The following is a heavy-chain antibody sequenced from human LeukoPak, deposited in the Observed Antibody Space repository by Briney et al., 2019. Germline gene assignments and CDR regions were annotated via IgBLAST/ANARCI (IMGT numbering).Heavy chain of an antibody. CDR3: ARGGYYSRGYFDY. CDR2: INSDGSST. Sequence: GGSLRLSCAASGFTFSSYWMHWVRQAPGKGLVWVSRINSDGSSTSYADSVKGRFTISRDNAKNTLYLQMNSLRAEDTAVYYCARGGYYSRGYFDYWGQGTLVTVSP. CDR1: GFTFSSYW. D-gene: IGHD3-22*01. V-gene: IGHV3-74*01. J-gene: IGHJ4*02.